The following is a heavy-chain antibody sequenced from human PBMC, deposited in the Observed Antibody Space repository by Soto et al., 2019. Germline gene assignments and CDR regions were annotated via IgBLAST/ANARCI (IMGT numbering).Heavy chain of an antibody. CDR2: IGTNGGST. J-gene: IGHJ4*02. V-gene: IGHV3-64D*06. CDR3: VKPPAYYIDRYTNYPI. CDR1: GFTFSNYA. Sequence: GGSLRLSCSASGFTFSNYALHWVSEAPGKGLVYVSSIGTNGGSTFYADSGKGRFTISRDNSKNTLYLEMRSMRVEDTAAHYCVKPPAYYIDRYTNYPIWSQGTLITVSS. D-gene: IGHD1-26*01.